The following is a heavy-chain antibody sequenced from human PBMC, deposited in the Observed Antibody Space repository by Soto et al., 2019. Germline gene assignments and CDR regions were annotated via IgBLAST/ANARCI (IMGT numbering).Heavy chain of an antibody. V-gene: IGHV3-7*05. D-gene: IGHD3-3*01. CDR3: ARGPI. Sequence: GGSLRLSCAASGFLFSSDWMSWVRQAPGKGLEWVANINQDGSGKYYVDSVKGRFTISRDNAKNSLFLQMNNLRAEDTAVYYCARGPIWGQGTLVTVSS. CDR2: INQDGSGK. CDR1: GFLFSSDW. J-gene: IGHJ4*02.